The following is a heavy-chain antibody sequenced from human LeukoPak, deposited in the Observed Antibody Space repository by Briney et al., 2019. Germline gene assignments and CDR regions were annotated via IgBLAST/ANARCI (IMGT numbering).Heavy chain of an antibody. V-gene: IGHV1-2*02. Sequence: ASVKVSCKASGYTFTDYYMHWVRQAPGQGLEWMGWINPNNSDTNSAQNFQGRVIMTRDTSLSTAYMDLSRLGSDDTAVYYCAKDHTIRSFDSWGQGTLVTVSS. CDR1: GYTFTDYY. D-gene: IGHD1-14*01. J-gene: IGHJ4*02. CDR2: INPNNSDT. CDR3: AKDHTIRSFDS.